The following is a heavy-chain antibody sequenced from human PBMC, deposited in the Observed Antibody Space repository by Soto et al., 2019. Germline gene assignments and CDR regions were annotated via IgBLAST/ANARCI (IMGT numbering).Heavy chain of an antibody. J-gene: IGHJ4*02. CDR2: MATSSGGT. V-gene: IGHV1-2*02. D-gene: IGHD6-25*01. CDR3: ARGSGSSWFDY. CDR1: GYAFTANY. Sequence: ASVKVSFRPSGYAFTANYIHWVRQAPGQGLEWMGCMATSSGGTIFAQNFQGRVTMTRDTSMATAYMELTTLTLDDTAVYYCARGSGSSWFDYWGPGTQVTVSS.